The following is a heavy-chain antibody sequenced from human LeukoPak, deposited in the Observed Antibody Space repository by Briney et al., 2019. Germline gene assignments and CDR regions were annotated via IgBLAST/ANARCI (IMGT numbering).Heavy chain of an antibody. CDR1: GFTFSNYV. J-gene: IGHJ3*02. V-gene: IGHV3-30*01. Sequence: GRSLRLSCVASGFTFSNYVLHWVRQAPGKGLEWVAVISYDGSKNYYAASVKGRFTISRDNSKNTVYLQMNSLRADDTAVYYCARDREYYYDTSGLANDAFDIWGQGTMVTFSS. CDR3: ARDREYYYDTSGLANDAFDI. D-gene: IGHD3-22*01. CDR2: ISYDGSKN.